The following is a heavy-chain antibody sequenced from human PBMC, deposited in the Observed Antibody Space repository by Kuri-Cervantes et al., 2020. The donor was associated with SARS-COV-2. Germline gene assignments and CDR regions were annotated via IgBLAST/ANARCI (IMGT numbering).Heavy chain of an antibody. CDR3: ARDFLEYYCMDV. CDR1: GCIFDEYA. J-gene: IGHJ6*02. V-gene: IGHV3-9*01. Sequence: LKIYCASSGCIFDEYAMHWVRQAPGKGLEWVSGIRWISGSMGYADSVKGRFTISSDKAKNSLYLQMNSLSAEDTAVYYCARDFLEYYCMDVWGQGTTVTVSS. CDR2: IRWISGSM. D-gene: IGHD3-3*01.